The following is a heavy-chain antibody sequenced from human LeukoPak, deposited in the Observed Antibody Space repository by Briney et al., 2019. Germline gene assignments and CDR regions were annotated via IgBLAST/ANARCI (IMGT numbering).Heavy chain of an antibody. CDR1: GGSISSYY. CDR3: ARAKTMVAPYDY. J-gene: IGHJ4*02. D-gene: IGHD4/OR15-4a*01. Sequence: PSETLSLTCTVSGGSISSYYWSWIRQPPGKGLEWIGYTYYSGSTNYNPSLKSRVTISVDTSKNQFSLKLSSVTAADTAVYYCARAKTMVAPYDYWGQGTLVTVSS. CDR2: TYYSGST. V-gene: IGHV4-59*01.